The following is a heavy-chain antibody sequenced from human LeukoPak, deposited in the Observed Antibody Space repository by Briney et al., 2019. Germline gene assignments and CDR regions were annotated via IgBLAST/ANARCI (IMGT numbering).Heavy chain of an antibody. Sequence: ASVKVSCKASGYTFINYYIHWLRQAPGQGLEWVGYVHPKNGDLKKAQIFEGRVTMTWDATIATAYMELIGLRSDDTALYYCARDYPHQRFDYWGQGTLVTVSS. D-gene: IGHD3-16*01. CDR2: VHPKNGDL. J-gene: IGHJ4*02. CDR1: GYTFINYY. V-gene: IGHV1-2*02. CDR3: ARDYPHQRFDY.